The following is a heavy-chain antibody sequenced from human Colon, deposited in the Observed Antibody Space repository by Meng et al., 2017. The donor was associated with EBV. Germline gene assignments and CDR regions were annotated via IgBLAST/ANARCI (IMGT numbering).Heavy chain of an antibody. D-gene: IGHD3-22*01. CDR1: GGPFSGFY. CDR3: ARSRWLLLQL. CDR2: IDDSGNI. Sequence: QLQQRGEGLLTPSETLSLTCTVYGGPFSGFYWTWIRQSPGKGLEWIGEIDDSGNIIYNPSLKSRVTISGDTSKNQFSLNVSYVTAADTAVYYCARSRWLLLQLWGQGTLVTVSS. J-gene: IGHJ4*02. V-gene: IGHV4-34*01.